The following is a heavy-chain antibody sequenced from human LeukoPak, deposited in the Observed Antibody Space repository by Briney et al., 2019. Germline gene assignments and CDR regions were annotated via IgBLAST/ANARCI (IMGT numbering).Heavy chain of an antibody. CDR3: ASEGNYDSSGYSRYNYYYMDV. D-gene: IGHD3-22*01. V-gene: IGHV1-69*05. J-gene: IGHJ6*03. CDR1: GGTFSSYS. Sequence: SVKVSCKGSGGTFSSYSISWVRQAPGQGLGWMGGIIPAFGTAHYAQKFQGRATFTTDESTTTAYMELRSLRSEDTAVYYCASEGNYDSSGYSRYNYYYMDVWGKGTAVNVSS. CDR2: IIPAFGTA.